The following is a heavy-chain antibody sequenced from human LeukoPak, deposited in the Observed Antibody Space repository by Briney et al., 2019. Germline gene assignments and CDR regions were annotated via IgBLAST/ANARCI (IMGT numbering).Heavy chain of an antibody. V-gene: IGHV3-23*01. CDR1: GFTFSSYA. CDR3: ATTGYSDYYYYYMDV. J-gene: IGHJ6*03. Sequence: GGSLRLSCAASGFTFSSYAMSWVRQAPGKGLGWVSAISGSGGSTYYADSVKGRFTISRDNSKNTLYLQMNSLRAEDTAVYYCATTGYSDYYYYYMDVWGKGTTVTVSS. D-gene: IGHD3-9*01. CDR2: ISGSGGST.